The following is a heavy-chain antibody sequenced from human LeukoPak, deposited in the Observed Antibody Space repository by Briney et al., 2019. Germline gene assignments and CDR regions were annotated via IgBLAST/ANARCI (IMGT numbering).Heavy chain of an antibody. J-gene: IGHJ4*02. CDR2: INHSGYT. CDR1: GVPFSNYY. CDR3: TRAVGGHPD. D-gene: IGHD1-26*01. Sequence: SETLSLTCAVSGVPFSNYYWSWVRQSPRQGLEWIGEINHSGYTNYNPSLKSRVTMSIDTSKNQFSLILTSVTVADAGVYYCTRAVGGHPDWGQGALVTVSS. V-gene: IGHV4-34*01.